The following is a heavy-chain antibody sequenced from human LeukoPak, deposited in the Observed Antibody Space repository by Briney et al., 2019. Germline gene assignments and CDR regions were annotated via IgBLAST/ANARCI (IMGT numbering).Heavy chain of an antibody. CDR3: AKDMEEYSYGSPDY. CDR1: GFTFSSYG. V-gene: IGHV3-30*02. D-gene: IGHD5-18*01. Sequence: PGGSLRLSCAASGFTFSSYGMHWVRQAPGKGLEWVAFIRYNGSNKYYADSVKGRFTISRDNAKNSLYLQMNSLRAEDTALYYCAKDMEEYSYGSPDYWGQGTLVTVSS. CDR2: IRYNGSNK. J-gene: IGHJ4*02.